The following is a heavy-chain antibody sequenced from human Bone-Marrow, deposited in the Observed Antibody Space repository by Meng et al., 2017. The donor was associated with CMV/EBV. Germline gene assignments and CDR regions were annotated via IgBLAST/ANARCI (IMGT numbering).Heavy chain of an antibody. J-gene: IGHJ5*02. V-gene: IGHV3-30-3*01. D-gene: IGHD1-1*01. CDR3: ARDLSPGYDEENWFDP. CDR1: GFTFSNYA. Sequence: GGSLRLSCVVSGFTFSNYALHWVRQAPGKGLEWVAVISYDGTNKYYADSVKGRFTISRDNSKSTLFLQMNSLRGEDTAVYYCARDLSPGYDEENWFDPWGQGTLVTVSS. CDR2: ISYDGTNK.